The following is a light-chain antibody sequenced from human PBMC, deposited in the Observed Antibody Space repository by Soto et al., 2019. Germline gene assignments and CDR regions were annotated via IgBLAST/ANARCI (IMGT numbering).Light chain of an antibody. J-gene: IGKJ1*01. CDR3: QQYNNWPRR. CDR2: GVS. CDR1: QSVSSD. V-gene: IGKV3-15*01. Sequence: MSQSPATLSVSKGERATLSCRTSQSVSSDLAWYQQKPGQAPRLLMYGVSTRPTGIPARFSGSGSGTEFTLAISSLQSEDFAVYNCQQYNNWPRRFGQGTKV.